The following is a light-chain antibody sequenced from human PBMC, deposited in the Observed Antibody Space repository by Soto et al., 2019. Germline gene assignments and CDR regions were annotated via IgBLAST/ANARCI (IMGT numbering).Light chain of an antibody. J-gene: IGLJ1*01. CDR1: SSDVGSYNL. V-gene: IGLV2-23*02. CDR3: CSYAGGSTSNYV. Sequence: QSALTQPASVSGSPGQSITISCTGTSSDVGSYNLVSWFQQHPGKAPKLIIYEVSKRPSGLSNRFSGSKSGNTASLTISGLQAEDEADYYCCSYAGGSTSNYVFGTGTQLTVL. CDR2: EVS.